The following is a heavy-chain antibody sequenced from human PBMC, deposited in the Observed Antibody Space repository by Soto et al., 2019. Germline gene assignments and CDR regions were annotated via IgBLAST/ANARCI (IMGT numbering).Heavy chain of an antibody. CDR3: ARSPFAGGNSAFXSXYXXYXXX. V-gene: IGHV3-23*01. J-gene: IGHJ4*02. D-gene: IGHD3-3*01. Sequence: GGSLRLSYAASGFTFSSYAMSWVRQAPGKGLEWVSAISGGGSSTYNADSVKGRFTISRDNSKNTLYLQMNRLRAEDTAFYYCARSPFAGGNSAFXSXYXXYXXXWGQGTLVTVSS. CDR1: GFTFSSYA. CDR2: ISGGGSST.